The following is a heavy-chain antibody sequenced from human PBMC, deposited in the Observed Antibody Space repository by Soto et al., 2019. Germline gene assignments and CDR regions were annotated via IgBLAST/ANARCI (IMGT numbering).Heavy chain of an antibody. D-gene: IGHD6-13*01. J-gene: IGHJ6*03. Sequence: GGSLRLSCAASGFTFDDYAMHWVRQAPGKGLEWVSGISWNSGSIGYADSVKGRFTISRDNAKNSLYLQMNSLRAEDTALYYCAKDGIAAAGPNELKYYYYMDVWGKGTTVTVSS. CDR3: AKDGIAAAGPNELKYYYYMDV. CDR2: ISWNSGSI. CDR1: GFTFDDYA. V-gene: IGHV3-9*01.